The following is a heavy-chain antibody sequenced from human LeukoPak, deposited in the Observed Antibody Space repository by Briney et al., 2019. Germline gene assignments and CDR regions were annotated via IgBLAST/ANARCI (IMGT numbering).Heavy chain of an antibody. D-gene: IGHD4-17*01. CDR3: ARSPTVTNAFDY. CDR2: IYSSGST. CDR1: GGSISSYY. V-gene: IGHV4-4*07. Sequence: SETLSLTCTVSGGSISSYYWSWIRQPAGKGLEWIGRIYSSGSTNYNPSLSSRVTISVDKSKNQFSLKLSSVTGADTAVYYCARSPTVTNAFDYWGQGTLVTVSS. J-gene: IGHJ4*02.